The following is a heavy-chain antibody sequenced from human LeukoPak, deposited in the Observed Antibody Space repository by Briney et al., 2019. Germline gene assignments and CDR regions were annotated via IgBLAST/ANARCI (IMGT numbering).Heavy chain of an antibody. CDR3: AGGRYGSGSYYRGDY. CDR2: IYHSGST. CDR1: GGSISSGGYS. D-gene: IGHD3-10*01. Sequence: PSETLSLTCAVSGGSISSGGYSWSWIRQPPGKGLEWIGYIYHSGSTYYNPSLKSQVTISVDRYKNQFSLKLSSVTAADTAVYYCAGGRYGSGSYYRGDYWGQGTLVTVSS. J-gene: IGHJ4*02. V-gene: IGHV4-30-2*01.